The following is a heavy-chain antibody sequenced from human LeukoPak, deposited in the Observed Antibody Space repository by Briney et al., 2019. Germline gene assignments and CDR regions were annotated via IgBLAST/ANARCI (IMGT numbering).Heavy chain of an antibody. V-gene: IGHV4-34*01. CDR2: INHSGST. CDR3: ARGWDYVWGSYRLYYFDY. D-gene: IGHD3-16*02. CDR1: GGSFSGYY. J-gene: IGHJ4*02. Sequence: PSETLSLTCAVYGGSFSGYYWSWIRQPPGKGLEWIGEINHSGSTNYNPSLKSRVTMSVDTSKNQFSLKLSSVTAADTAVYYCARGWDYVWGSYRLYYFDYWGQGTLVTVSS.